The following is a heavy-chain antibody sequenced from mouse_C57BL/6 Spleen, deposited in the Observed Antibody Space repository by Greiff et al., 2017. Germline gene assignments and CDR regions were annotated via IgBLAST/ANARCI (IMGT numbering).Heavy chain of an antibody. V-gene: IGHV5-9-1*02. Sequence: EVKLMESGEGLVKPGGSLKLSCAASGFTFSSYAMSWVRQTPEKRLEWVAYISSGGDYIYYADTVKGRFTISRDNARNTLYLQMICLKSEDTAMDYCTRDYGNPWFAYWGQGTLVTVAA. J-gene: IGHJ3*01. D-gene: IGHD2-1*01. CDR1: GFTFSSYA. CDR3: TRDYGNPWFAY. CDR2: ISSGGDYI.